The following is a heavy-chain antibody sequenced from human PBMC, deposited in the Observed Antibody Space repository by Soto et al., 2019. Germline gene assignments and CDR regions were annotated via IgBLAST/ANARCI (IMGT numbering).Heavy chain of an antibody. V-gene: IGHV3-74*01. CDR3: ARGDGDPYDGNGSLGRH. CDR1: GFTFSSYW. CDR2: IKSGGSGT. J-gene: IGHJ4*02. Sequence: EVQLVESGGGLVQPGGSLTLSCAASGFTFSSYWMHWVRQAPGKGLVWVSRIKSGGSGTYYADSVKGRLTISRDNAKNTLYPQLTRLRVEDTAVSFCARGDGDPYDGNGSLGRHWGQGPLVTVSS. D-gene: IGHD3-22*01.